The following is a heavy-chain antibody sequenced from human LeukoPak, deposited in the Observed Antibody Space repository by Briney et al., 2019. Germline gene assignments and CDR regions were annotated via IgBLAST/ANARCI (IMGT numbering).Heavy chain of an antibody. CDR1: GGSFSGYY. CDR3: AREAPISDSGNYYKSLGY. D-gene: IGHD3-10*01. CDR2: INHSGST. V-gene: IGHV4-34*01. J-gene: IGHJ4*02. Sequence: SETLSLTCAVYGGSFSGYYWSWIRQPPGKGLEWIGDINHSGSTNYNPSLTSRVTISVDPSKNQFSLKLSSVTAADTAVYYCAREAPISDSGNYYKSLGYWGQGTLVTVSS.